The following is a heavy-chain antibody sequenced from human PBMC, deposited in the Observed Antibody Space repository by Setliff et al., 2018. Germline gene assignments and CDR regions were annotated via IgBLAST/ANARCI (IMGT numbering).Heavy chain of an antibody. CDR2: ISGGGMTI. CDR1: GGSFSTYF. J-gene: IGHJ4*02. Sequence: LSLTCAVYGGSFSTYFWSWIRQPPGKGLEWISKISGGGMTIYYADSVRGRLTISRDNAKTSLYLQMNSLRVEDTAVYYCFTGRGYGGQGTQVTVSS. CDR3: FTGRGY. V-gene: IGHV3-11*04. D-gene: IGHD3-10*01.